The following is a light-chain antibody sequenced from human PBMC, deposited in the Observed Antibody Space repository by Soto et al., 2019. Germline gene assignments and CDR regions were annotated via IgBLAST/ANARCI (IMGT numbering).Light chain of an antibody. CDR2: DAS. J-gene: IGKJ1*01. V-gene: IGKV1-5*01. CDR1: QSISSW. Sequence: DIKMSQSPATLSASVGDRVTITCRASQSISSWLSWYQQKPGKAPKLLIYDASSLQSGVPSRFSGSGSGTEFTLTISGLQPDDFATYYCQHYNTYSTWTFGQGTKVDI. CDR3: QHYNTYSTWT.